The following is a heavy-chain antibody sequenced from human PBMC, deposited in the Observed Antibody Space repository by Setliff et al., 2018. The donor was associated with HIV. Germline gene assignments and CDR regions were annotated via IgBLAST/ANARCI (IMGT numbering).Heavy chain of an antibody. CDR2: IFFTGSA. D-gene: IGHD2-2*01. J-gene: IGHJ6*03. Sequence: PSETLSLTSTVYNGSISNHYWSWIRQSPGKGLGWIGYIFFTGSANPNPSLKNRVTMSVDTSKNQLFLKLGSVTAADTAVYYCVRHPHDSSGAGSIYYYYYYMDVWGKGTTVTVSS. CDR3: VRHPHDSSGAGSIYYYYYYMDV. CDR1: NGSISNHY. V-gene: IGHV4-59*08.